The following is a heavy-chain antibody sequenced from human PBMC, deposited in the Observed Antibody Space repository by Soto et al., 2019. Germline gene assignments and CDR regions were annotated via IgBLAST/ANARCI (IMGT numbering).Heavy chain of an antibody. Sequence: QVQLVQSGAEVKKPGASVRVSCKASGYRFTNYYIHWVRQAPGQGLEWMGRMNLDTGGTTYAQKSQGRVTMTRDTSISTAYMEVTNLKSDDTAIYYCARDGNFDRRGYSFAFDLWGQGTLVTVSS. D-gene: IGHD5-12*01. CDR2: MNLDTGGT. CDR3: ARDGNFDRRGYSFAFDL. V-gene: IGHV1-2*06. J-gene: IGHJ4*02. CDR1: GYRFTNYY.